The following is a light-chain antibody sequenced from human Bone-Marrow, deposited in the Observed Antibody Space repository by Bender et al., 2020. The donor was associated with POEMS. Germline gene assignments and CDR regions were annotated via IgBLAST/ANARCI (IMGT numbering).Light chain of an antibody. V-gene: IGLV2-14*01. CDR3: SSYTDLNTWDVV. Sequence: QSALTQPASVSASPGQSITISCTGTSSDRRVYKYVSWYQQSPGKAPKLMIYDVSNRASGVSSRFSGSLSGNTASLTISALQADDEADYFCSSYTDLNTWDVVFGGGTKVTVL. CDR1: SSDRRVYKY. CDR2: DVS. J-gene: IGLJ2*01.